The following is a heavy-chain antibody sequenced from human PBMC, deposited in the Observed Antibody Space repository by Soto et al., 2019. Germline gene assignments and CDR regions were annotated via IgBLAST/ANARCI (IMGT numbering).Heavy chain of an antibody. CDR1: GYTFSNYG. CDR3: ARGGMGKSYWTLDS. CDR2: IMAYNNNP. J-gene: IGHJ4*02. Sequence: ASVKVSCKASGYTFSNYGVNWVRQAPGQGLEWLGYIMAYNNNPHYAQKFVGRVTMTANTSTSTAFLELGSLTSDDTPVYYCARGGMGKSYWTLDSWGQGTQVTVSS. V-gene: IGHV1-18*01. D-gene: IGHD1-26*01.